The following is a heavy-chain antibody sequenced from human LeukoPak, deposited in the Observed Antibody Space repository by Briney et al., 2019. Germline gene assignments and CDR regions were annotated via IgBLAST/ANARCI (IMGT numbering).Heavy chain of an antibody. Sequence: GGSLRLSCVASGFTFSYYSMNWARQAPGKGLEWISYIRSRDGTVSYADSVKGRFTISTDTAKSSLFLQMNSLRAEDTAVYYCAKSQVLAVAGIGWFDPWGQGTLVTVSS. D-gene: IGHD6-19*01. CDR2: IRSRDGTV. CDR3: AKSQVLAVAGIGWFDP. J-gene: IGHJ5*02. V-gene: IGHV3-48*01. CDR1: GFTFSYYS.